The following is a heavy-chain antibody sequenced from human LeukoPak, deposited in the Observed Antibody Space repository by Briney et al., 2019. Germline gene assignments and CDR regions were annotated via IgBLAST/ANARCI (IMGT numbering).Heavy chain of an antibody. D-gene: IGHD2-15*01. CDR1: GFTFSSYS. Sequence: GGSLRLSCAASGFTFSSYSMNWVRQAPGKGLEWVSSISSSSSYIYYADSVKGRFTISRDNAKNTLYLQMNSLRAKATAVYFYASGPSSLFDSWGQGTLVTVSS. CDR3: ASGPSSLFDS. CDR2: ISSSSSYI. J-gene: IGHJ4*02. V-gene: IGHV3-21*03.